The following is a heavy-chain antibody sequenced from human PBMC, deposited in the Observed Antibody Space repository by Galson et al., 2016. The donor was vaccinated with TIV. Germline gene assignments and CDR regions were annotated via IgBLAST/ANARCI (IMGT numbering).Heavy chain of an antibody. J-gene: IGHJ6*02. CDR3: AREFSIPPRHYGMDV. CDR2: ITGSGGHS. D-gene: IGHD6-6*01. CDR1: GFTFSDYG. V-gene: IGHV3-23*01. Sequence: SLRLSCATSGFTFSDYGVAWVRQAPTKGLEWVSVITGSGGHSYYADSVKGRFTISRDNSKNTVYLQMNGLRAEDTAVYYCAREFSIPPRHYGMDVWGQGTTVTVS.